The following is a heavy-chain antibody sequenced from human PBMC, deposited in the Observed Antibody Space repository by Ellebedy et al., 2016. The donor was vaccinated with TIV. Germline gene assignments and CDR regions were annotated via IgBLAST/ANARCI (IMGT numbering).Heavy chain of an antibody. CDR2: ISASNGNT. Sequence: AASVKVSCKASGDTHTSYCIIWVRQAPGQGLEWMGWISASNGNTNYEQKFRDRVTLTIDTSTTTASMELMSLRSDDTAVYYCARDYYCSSGSCSDCFDPWGQGTLVIVSS. V-gene: IGHV1-18*01. CDR3: ARDYYCSSGSCSDCFDP. J-gene: IGHJ5*02. D-gene: IGHD2-15*01. CDR1: GDTHTSYC.